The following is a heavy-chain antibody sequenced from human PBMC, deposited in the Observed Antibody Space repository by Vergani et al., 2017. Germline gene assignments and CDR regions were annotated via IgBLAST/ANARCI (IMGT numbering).Heavy chain of an antibody. CDR3: ARDSDSSSPAIDY. V-gene: IGHV3-33*01. J-gene: IGHJ4*02. CDR1: GFTFSSYG. CDR2: IWYDGSNK. D-gene: IGHD6-13*01. Sequence: QVQLVESGGGVVQPGRSLRLSCAASGFTFSSYGMHWVRQAPGKGLEWVAVIWYDGSNKYYADSVKGRFTISRDNSKNTLYLQMNSRRAEDTAVYYCARDSDSSSPAIDYWGQGTLVTVSS.